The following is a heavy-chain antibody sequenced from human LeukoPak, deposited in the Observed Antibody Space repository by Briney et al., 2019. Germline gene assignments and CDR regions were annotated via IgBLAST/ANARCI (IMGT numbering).Heavy chain of an antibody. CDR3: ARRGSAGGLKGYYGMDV. J-gene: IGHJ6*04. CDR2: IYPGDSDT. Sequence: GESLQISCKGSGYSFTSYWIGWVRQMPGKGLEWMGIIYPGDSDTRYSPSFQGQVTISADKSISTAYLQWSSLKASDTAMYDCARRGSAGGLKGYYGMDVWGKGTTVTVSS. V-gene: IGHV5-51*01. D-gene: IGHD6-19*01. CDR1: GYSFTSYW.